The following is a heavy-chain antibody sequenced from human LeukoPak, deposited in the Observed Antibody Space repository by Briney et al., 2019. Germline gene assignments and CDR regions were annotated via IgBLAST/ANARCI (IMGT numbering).Heavy chain of an antibody. D-gene: IGHD2-2*01. J-gene: IGHJ5*02. CDR2: INPNSGGT. V-gene: IGHV1-2*02. Sequence: GASVKVSCKASGYTFTGYYMHWVRQAPGQGLEWMGWINPNSGGTNYAQKFQGRVTMTRNTSISTAYMELSSLRSEDTAVYYCARKVPAAMRVGRNWFDPWGQGTLVTVSS. CDR3: ARKVPAAMRVGRNWFDP. CDR1: GYTFTGYY.